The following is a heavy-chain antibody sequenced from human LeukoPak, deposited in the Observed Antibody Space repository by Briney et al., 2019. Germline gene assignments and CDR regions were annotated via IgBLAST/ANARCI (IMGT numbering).Heavy chain of an antibody. V-gene: IGHV1-69*02. CDR2: IIPILGIA. Sequence: GASVKVSCKASGGTFSSYTISWVRQAPGQGLEWMGRIIPILGIANYAQKFQGRVTITADKSTSTAYMELSSLRSEDTAVYCCARGYCSGGTCYLVENWFDPWGQGTLVTVSS. CDR1: GGTFSSYT. J-gene: IGHJ5*02. CDR3: ARGYCSGGTCYLVENWFDP. D-gene: IGHD2-15*01.